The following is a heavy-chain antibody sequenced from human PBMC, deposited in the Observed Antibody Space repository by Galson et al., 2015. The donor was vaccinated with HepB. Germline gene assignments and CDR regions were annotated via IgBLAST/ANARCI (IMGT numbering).Heavy chain of an antibody. CDR3: ATPLNCSGGSCARRWYAFDI. Sequence: QSGAEVKKPGESLKISCKGSGYSFTSYWIGWVRQMPGKGLEWMGIIYPGDSDTRYSPSFQGQVTISADKSISTAYLQWSSLKASDTAMYYCATPLNCSGGSCARRWYAFDIWGQGTMVTVSS. CDR1: GYSFTSYW. D-gene: IGHD2-15*01. V-gene: IGHV5-51*01. J-gene: IGHJ3*02. CDR2: IYPGDSDT.